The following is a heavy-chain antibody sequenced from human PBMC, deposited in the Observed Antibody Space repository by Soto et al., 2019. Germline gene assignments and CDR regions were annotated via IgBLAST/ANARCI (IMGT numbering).Heavy chain of an antibody. Sequence: SETLSLTCAVYGASISSGFYWGWVRQPPGKGLEWIGAIYHSGTTYFNPSLKSRVTMAIDTSKNQFSLSLASVAAADTAMYYCARGMNPQDYWGQGTLVTVSS. J-gene: IGHJ4*02. CDR1: GASISSGFY. CDR2: IYHSGTT. D-gene: IGHD6-13*01. CDR3: ARGMNPQDY. V-gene: IGHV4-38-2*01.